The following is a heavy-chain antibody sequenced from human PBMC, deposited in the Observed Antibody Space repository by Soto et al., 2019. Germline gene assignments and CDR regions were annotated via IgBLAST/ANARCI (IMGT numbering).Heavy chain of an antibody. J-gene: IGHJ4*02. D-gene: IGHD4-17*01. CDR3: ARDRYDYGDYVKFDY. V-gene: IGHV1-69*13. CDR2: IIPIFGTA. Sequence: SVKVSCKASGGTFSSYAISWVRQAPGQGLEWMGGIIPIFGTANYAQKFQGRVTITADESTSTAYMELSSLRSEDTAVYYCARDRYDYGDYVKFDYWGQGTLVTVSS. CDR1: GGTFSSYA.